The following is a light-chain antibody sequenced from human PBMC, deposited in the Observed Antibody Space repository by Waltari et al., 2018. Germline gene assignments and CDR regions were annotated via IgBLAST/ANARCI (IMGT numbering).Light chain of an antibody. CDR1: QSVLHTSNNKNY. CDR3: QQYYSRPIT. V-gene: IGKV4-1*01. J-gene: IGKJ5*01. CDR2: WAS. Sequence: DIVMTQSPDSLAVSLGERATINCKSSQSVLHTSNNKNYLAWYQQKPGQPPKLLIYWASTRESGVPDRFSGSGCGTDFTLTISSLQAEDVAVYYCQQYYSRPITFGQGTRLEIK.